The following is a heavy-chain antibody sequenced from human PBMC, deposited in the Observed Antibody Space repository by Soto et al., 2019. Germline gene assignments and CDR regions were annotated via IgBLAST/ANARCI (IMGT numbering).Heavy chain of an antibody. D-gene: IGHD1-7*01. CDR3: AKNQERELPRVIDF. CDR2: MSGSSSTT. J-gene: IGHJ4*02. CDR1: GLTFSNYA. Sequence: EVRLLESGGGLVKPGGSLRLSCATSGLTFSNYAMSWVRQAPGGGLEWVSSMSGSSSTTYYADSVRGRFTISRDRSKNTLHLQRSSLRAEDTALYYCAKNQERELPRVIDFWGQGTLVTVSS. V-gene: IGHV3-23*01.